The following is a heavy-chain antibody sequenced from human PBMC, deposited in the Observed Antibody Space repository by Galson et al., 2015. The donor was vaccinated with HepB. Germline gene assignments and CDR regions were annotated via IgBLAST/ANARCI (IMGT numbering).Heavy chain of an antibody. CDR2: IYYSGST. Sequence: ETLSLTCTVSGGSISNFYWSWIRQPPGKGLEWIAYIYYSGSTNYSPSLTSRVTISLDTSKKQFSLKLSSVTAADTAVYYCAASRGGHWFDPWGQGTLVTVSS. J-gene: IGHJ5*02. CDR3: AASRGGHWFDP. CDR1: GGSISNFY. V-gene: IGHV4-59*01. D-gene: IGHD3-16*01.